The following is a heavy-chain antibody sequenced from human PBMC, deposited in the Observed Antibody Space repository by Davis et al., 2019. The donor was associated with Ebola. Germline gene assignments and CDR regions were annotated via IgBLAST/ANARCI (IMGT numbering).Heavy chain of an antibody. Sequence: ASVKVSCKASGYTFTGYYMHWVRQAPGQGLEWMGRINPNSGGTNYAQKFQGRVTMTTDTSTTTAYMELRSLTSDDTAVYYCARVSSWVGGGDSSVPWGQGTLVTVSS. J-gene: IGHJ5*02. V-gene: IGHV1-2*06. CDR2: INPNSGGT. D-gene: IGHD3-10*01. CDR1: GYTFTGYY. CDR3: ARVSSWVGGGDSSVP.